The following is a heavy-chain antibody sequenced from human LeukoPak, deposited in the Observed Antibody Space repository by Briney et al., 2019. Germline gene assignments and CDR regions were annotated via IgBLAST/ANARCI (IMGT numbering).Heavy chain of an antibody. V-gene: IGHV4-4*02. Sequence: KPSGTLSLTCAVSGGSISSSNWWSWVRQPPGKGLEWIAEINHRGTTHYNPSLKSRVNISADTSKNQFSLHLDSVTAADTGVYYCARSWAGMYYPFYYFDYWGQGSLVSVSS. CDR3: ARSWAGMYYPFYYFDY. J-gene: IGHJ4*02. CDR2: INHRGTT. CDR1: GGSISSSNW. D-gene: IGHD1-26*01.